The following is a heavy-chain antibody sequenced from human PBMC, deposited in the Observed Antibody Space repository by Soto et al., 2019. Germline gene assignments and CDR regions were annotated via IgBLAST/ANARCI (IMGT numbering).Heavy chain of an antibody. CDR1: GFTFTSYA. CDR3: AKDRVRIAARFFDY. Sequence: GGSLRLSCAASGFTFTSYAMSWVRQAPGKGLEWVSVISGSGGSTYYADSVKGRFTISRDNSKNTLYLQMNSPRAEDTAVYYCAKDRVRIAARFFDYWGQGTLVTVSS. J-gene: IGHJ4*02. V-gene: IGHV3-23*01. CDR2: ISGSGGST. D-gene: IGHD6-6*01.